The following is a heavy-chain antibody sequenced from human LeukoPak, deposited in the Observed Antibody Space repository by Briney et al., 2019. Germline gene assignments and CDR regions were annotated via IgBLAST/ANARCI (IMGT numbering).Heavy chain of an antibody. V-gene: IGHV1-46*01. CDR2: INPSGGST. D-gene: IGHD2-2*01. CDR1: GYTFTSYY. Sequence: ASVKVSCKASGYTFTSYYMHWVRQAPGQGLEWMGIINPSGGSTSYAQKFQGRVTMTRDMSASTVYMELSSLRSEDTAVYYCARADCSSTSCLHPHYYYYYMDVWGEGTTVTVSS. CDR3: ARADCSSTSCLHPHYYYYYMDV. J-gene: IGHJ6*03.